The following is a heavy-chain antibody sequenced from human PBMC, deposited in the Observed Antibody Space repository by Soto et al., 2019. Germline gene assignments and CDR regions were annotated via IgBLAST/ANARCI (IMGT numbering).Heavy chain of an antibody. Sequence: SVKVSCKASGGSFRSYAIGWVRQAPGQGIEWMGGIIPIFGTANYAQKFQGRVTITADESTSTAYMVLSSRRSEDTAVYYCARATYSSGWYRRAFDIWAQGTMVIVSS. J-gene: IGHJ3*02. CDR1: GGSFRSYA. V-gene: IGHV1-69*13. D-gene: IGHD6-13*01. CDR2: IIPIFGTA. CDR3: ARATYSSGWYRRAFDI.